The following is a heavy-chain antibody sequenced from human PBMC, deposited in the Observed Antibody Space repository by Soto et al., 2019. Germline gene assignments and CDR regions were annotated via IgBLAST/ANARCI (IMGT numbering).Heavy chain of an antibody. D-gene: IGHD5-18*01. J-gene: IGHJ3*02. V-gene: IGHV4-59*01. CDR2: IYYSGST. Sequence: SETLSLTCTVSGGSISSYYGSWIRQPPGKGLEWIGYIYYSGSTNYNPSLKSRVTISVNTSKNQFSLKLSSVTAADTAVYYCARVFGGYSSGYVAFDIWGRGTMVTVSS. CDR3: ARVFGGYSSGYVAFDI. CDR1: GGSISSYY.